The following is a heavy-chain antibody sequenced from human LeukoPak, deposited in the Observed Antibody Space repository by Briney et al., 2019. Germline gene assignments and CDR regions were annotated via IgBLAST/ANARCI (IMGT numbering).Heavy chain of an antibody. CDR2: IIEKGNA. J-gene: IGHJ2*01. CDR3: ARGYYPPRWYFDL. CDR1: GGSFSSYS. Sequence: SETLSLTCALYGGSFSSYSWSWTWIRQTPEKGLERIGEIIEKGNANYNPSLKSRVTIDLDTSKNQFSLKLTSMTAADMAMYYCARGYYPPRWYFDLWGRGTLVTVSS. V-gene: IGHV4-34*01. D-gene: IGHD3-10*01.